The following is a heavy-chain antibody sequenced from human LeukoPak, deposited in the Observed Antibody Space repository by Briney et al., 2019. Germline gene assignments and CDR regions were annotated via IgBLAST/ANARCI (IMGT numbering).Heavy chain of an antibody. Sequence: GGSLRLSCAASGFTFSSYAMHWVRQAPGKGLEWVAVISYDGSNKYYADSVKGRFTISRDNSKNTLYLQMNSLRAEDTAVSYCATEPTYDYVWGSYRTPRLFDYWGQGTLVTVSS. CDR1: GFTFSSYA. V-gene: IGHV3-30*01. CDR3: ATEPTYDYVWGSYRTPRLFDY. J-gene: IGHJ4*02. D-gene: IGHD3-16*01. CDR2: ISYDGSNK.